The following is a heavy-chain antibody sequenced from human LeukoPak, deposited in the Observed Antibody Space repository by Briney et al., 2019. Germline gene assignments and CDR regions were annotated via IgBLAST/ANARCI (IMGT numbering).Heavy chain of an antibody. J-gene: IGHJ6*02. V-gene: IGHV4-34*01. CDR1: GGSFSGYY. D-gene: IGHD4-17*01. CDR3: ARNYGDYYYYYGMDV. Sequence: SETLSLTCAVYGGSFSGYYWSWIRQPPGKGLEWIGEINHSGSTNYNPSLKSRVTISVDTSKNQFSLKLSSVTAADTAVYYCARNYGDYYYYYGMDVWGQGTTVTVSS. CDR2: INHSGST.